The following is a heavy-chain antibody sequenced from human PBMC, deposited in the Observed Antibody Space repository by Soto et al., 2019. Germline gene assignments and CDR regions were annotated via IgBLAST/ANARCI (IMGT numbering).Heavy chain of an antibody. V-gene: IGHV3-30*03. D-gene: IGHD3-10*01. Sequence: QVQLVESGGGLVQPGGSLRLSCAASGFMFSGFGMHWVRQAPGKGLQWVAGISKDGSKKYYADSVKGRFTISRDNSKKTLYLQMNSLRAEDTAVYYCAHPSGYYVGLGSPDEASDMWGQGTGVTVFS. CDR3: AHPSGYYVGLGSPDEASDM. CDR1: GFMFSGFG. J-gene: IGHJ3*02. CDR2: ISKDGSKK.